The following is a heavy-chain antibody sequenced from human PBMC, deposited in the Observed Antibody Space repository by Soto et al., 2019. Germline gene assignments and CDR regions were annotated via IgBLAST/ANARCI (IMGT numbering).Heavy chain of an antibody. CDR2: MSGSGDNT. CDR3: AKDQSNSNPLYYFDY. Sequence: EVQLLESGGGLVQPGGSLRLSCAASGFTFSIYAMTWVRQAPGKGLEWVSAMSGSGDNTYYADSVNGRFTISRDNSKNPLYLQMNSLRAEDTAIYYCAKDQSNSNPLYYFDYWGQGTLVTVSS. J-gene: IGHJ4*02. D-gene: IGHD3-22*01. V-gene: IGHV3-23*01. CDR1: GFTFSIYA.